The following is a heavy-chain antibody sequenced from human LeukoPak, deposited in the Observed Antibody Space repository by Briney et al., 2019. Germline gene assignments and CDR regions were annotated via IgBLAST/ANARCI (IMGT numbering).Heavy chain of an antibody. J-gene: IGHJ5*02. CDR1: GYTFTSYD. V-gene: IGHV1-8*01. D-gene: IGHD2/OR15-2a*01. CDR2: MNPNSGNT. Sequence: ASVKVSCKASGYTFTSYDINWVRQATGQGLEWMGWMNPNSGNTGYAQKFQGRVTITRNTSISTAYMELSSLRSEDTAVYYCARGPPPEKIDNWFDPWGQGTLVTVSS. CDR3: ARGPPPEKIDNWFDP.